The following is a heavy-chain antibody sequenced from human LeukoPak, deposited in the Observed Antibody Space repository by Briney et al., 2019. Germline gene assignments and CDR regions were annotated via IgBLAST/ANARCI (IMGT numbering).Heavy chain of an antibody. Sequence: GESLRLSCAASGFTFSSYSMNWVRQAPVKGLEWVSSISSSSSYIYYADSVKGRFSISRDNTHNSLSLRMNSLGAEDTAVYYRVREAAATLFDYWGQGTLVTVSS. D-gene: IGHD1-26*01. CDR2: ISSSSSYI. J-gene: IGHJ4*02. CDR1: GFTFSSYS. CDR3: VREAAATLFDY. V-gene: IGHV3-21*01.